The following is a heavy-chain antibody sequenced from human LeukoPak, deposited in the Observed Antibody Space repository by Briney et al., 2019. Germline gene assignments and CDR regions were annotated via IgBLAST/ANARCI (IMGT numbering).Heavy chain of an antibody. Sequence: ASVKVSCKASGYTFTGYYMHWVRQAPGQGLEWMGGFDPEDGETIYAQKFQGRVTMTEDTSTDTAYMELSSLRSEDTAVYYCATGSGWFDPWGQGTLVTVSS. CDR2: FDPEDGET. CDR3: ATGSGWFDP. V-gene: IGHV1-24*01. J-gene: IGHJ5*02. D-gene: IGHD6-19*01. CDR1: GYTFTGYY.